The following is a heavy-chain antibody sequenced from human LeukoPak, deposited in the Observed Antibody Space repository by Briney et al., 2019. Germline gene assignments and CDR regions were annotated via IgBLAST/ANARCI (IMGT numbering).Heavy chain of an antibody. V-gene: IGHV3-33*03. CDR3: AKSPYSSGLYDY. D-gene: IGHD6-19*01. CDR2: IWYDGSNK. J-gene: IGHJ4*02. CDR1: GFTFSSYG. Sequence: GGSLRLSCAASGFTFSSYGMHWVRQAPGKGLEWVAVIWYDGSNKYYADSVKGRFTISRDNAKNSLYLQMNSLRAEDTALYYCAKSPYSSGLYDYWGQGTLVTVSS.